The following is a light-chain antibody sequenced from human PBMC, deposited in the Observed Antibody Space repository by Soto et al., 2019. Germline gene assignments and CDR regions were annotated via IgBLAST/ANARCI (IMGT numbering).Light chain of an antibody. CDR1: QSVSSY. CDR3: VQRSTWPWT. CDR2: DTF. V-gene: IGKV3-11*01. J-gene: IGKJ1*01. Sequence: EIVLTQSPDTLSLSPGERATLSCRASQSVSSYLAGYQQKPGQALRLLIYDTFKRATGIPARFSGSGSGTDFTLTISSLEPEDFAVYYCVQRSTWPWTVGQGSKVEI.